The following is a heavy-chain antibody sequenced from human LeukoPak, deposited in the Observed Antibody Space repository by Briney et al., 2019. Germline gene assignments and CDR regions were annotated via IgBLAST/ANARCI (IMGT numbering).Heavy chain of an antibody. CDR2: ISGSGGST. Sequence: GGSLRLSCAASGFTFSSYAMSWVRQAPGKGLEWVSAISGSGGSTYYADSVKGRFTISRDNSKNTLYLQMNSLRAEDTAVYYCAPSRAAVAGKGVGYWGQGTLVTVSS. D-gene: IGHD6-19*01. CDR3: APSRAAVAGKGVGY. CDR1: GFTFSSYA. V-gene: IGHV3-23*01. J-gene: IGHJ4*02.